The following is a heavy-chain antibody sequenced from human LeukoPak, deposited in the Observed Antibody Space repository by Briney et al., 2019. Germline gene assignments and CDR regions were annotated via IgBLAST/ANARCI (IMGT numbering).Heavy chain of an antibody. CDR3: AQLRIRNWFDP. J-gene: IGHJ5*02. V-gene: IGHV4-39*01. Sequence: SETLSLTCTVSGGSISSSSYYRGWIRQPPGKGLEWIGSIYYSGSTYYNPSFKSRVTISVDTSKNQFSLKLSSVTAADTAVYYCAQLRIRNWFDPWGQGTLVTVSS. D-gene: IGHD1-7*01. CDR1: GGSISSSSYY. CDR2: IYYSGST.